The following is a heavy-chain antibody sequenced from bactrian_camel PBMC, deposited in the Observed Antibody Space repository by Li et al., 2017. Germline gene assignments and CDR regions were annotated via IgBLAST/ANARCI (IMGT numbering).Heavy chain of an antibody. D-gene: IGHD1*01. V-gene: IGHV3S28*01. CDR3: ATSGLWYGLGAPRY. J-gene: IGHJ4*01. CDR2: IYTGGGST. CDR1: GYTASRYC. Sequence: QLVEFGGDLVRPGGSLRLSCVASGYTASRYCMGWFRQALGKEREGVAAIYTGGGSTYYVDSVKGRFTISRDNAKNTLYLQINSLKTEDTAVYYCATSGLWYGLGAPRYWGQGTQVTVS.